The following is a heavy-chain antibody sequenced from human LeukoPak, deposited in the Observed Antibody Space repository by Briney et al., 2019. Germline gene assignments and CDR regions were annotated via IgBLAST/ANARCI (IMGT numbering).Heavy chain of an antibody. V-gene: IGHV1-18*01. D-gene: IGHD5-12*01. J-gene: IGHJ6*03. CDR1: GYNLLTHG. Sequence: ASVKVSCKASGYNLLTHGINWVRQAPGQGLEWMGWISAYNGNTNYLQKFQDRVTMSTDTSTNTAYMDVRSLRFDDTAVYYCARSAYNSGPVDYYHMDVWGKGTTVIVSS. CDR2: ISAYNGNT. CDR3: ARSAYNSGPVDYYHMDV.